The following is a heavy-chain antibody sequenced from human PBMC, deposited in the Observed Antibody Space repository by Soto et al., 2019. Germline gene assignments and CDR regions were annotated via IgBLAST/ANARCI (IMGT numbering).Heavy chain of an antibody. CDR1: GASLSGYY. V-gene: IGHV4-59*01. CDR2: FHYTGST. CDR3: ARRGADMSGYYPF. J-gene: IGHJ4*02. Sequence: SETLSLTCTVSGASLSGYYWSWVRQPPGKRPEWIGYFHYTGSTDYNPSLKSRVTISVDSSQNQFSLKLTSVTPADTAVYYCARRGADMSGYYPFWGQGALVTVSS. D-gene: IGHD3-22*01.